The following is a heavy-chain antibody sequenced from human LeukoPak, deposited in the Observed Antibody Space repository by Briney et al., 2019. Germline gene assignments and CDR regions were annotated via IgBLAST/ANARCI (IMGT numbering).Heavy chain of an antibody. CDR3: ARARRDGYPTQNPFDY. Sequence: SVKVSCKASGGTFSSYAISWVRQAPGQGLEWMGRIIPILGIANYAQKFQGRVTITADKSTSTAYMELSSLRSEDTAVYYCARARRDGYPTQNPFDYWDQGTLVTVSS. CDR1: GGTFSSYA. V-gene: IGHV1-69*04. J-gene: IGHJ4*02. CDR2: IIPILGIA. D-gene: IGHD5-24*01.